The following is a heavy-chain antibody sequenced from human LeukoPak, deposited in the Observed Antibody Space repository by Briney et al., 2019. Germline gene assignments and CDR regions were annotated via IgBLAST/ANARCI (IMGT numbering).Heavy chain of an antibody. D-gene: IGHD1-1*01. J-gene: IGHJ4*02. CDR2: IHHSGST. CDR3: ARILRTTRTPFDY. Sequence: SETLSLTCAVSGYSICSGYYWGWIRQPPGKGLEWIGSIHHSGSTYYNPSLKSRITISVDTSKNQFSLKLSSVTAADTAVYYCARILRTTRTPFDYWGQGTLVTVSS. CDR1: GYSICSGYY. V-gene: IGHV4-38-2*01.